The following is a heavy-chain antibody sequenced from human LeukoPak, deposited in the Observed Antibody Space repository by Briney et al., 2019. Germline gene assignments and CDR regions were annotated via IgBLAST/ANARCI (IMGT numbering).Heavy chain of an antibody. D-gene: IGHD6-13*01. CDR2: INPNSGGT. Sequence: GASVKVSGKASGYTFTGYYMHWVRQAPGQGLEWMGWINPNSGGTNYAQKFQGRVTMTRDTSISTAYMELSRLRSDDTAVYYCARDLRQQLVRDYYYGMDVWGQGTTVTVSS. V-gene: IGHV1-2*02. J-gene: IGHJ6*02. CDR3: ARDLRQQLVRDYYYGMDV. CDR1: GYTFTGYY.